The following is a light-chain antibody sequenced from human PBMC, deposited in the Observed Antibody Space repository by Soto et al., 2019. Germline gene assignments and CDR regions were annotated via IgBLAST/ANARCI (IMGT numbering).Light chain of an antibody. Sequence: EIVLTQTPGTLSLSPGERATLSCRASQSVRSSNLAWYQQKLGQAPRLLIYGASSRATGIPDRFSGSGSGTDFTLTISGLEPEDFAVYYCQQYGSPPQTFGQGTKVEIK. CDR2: GAS. CDR1: QSVRSSN. J-gene: IGKJ1*01. CDR3: QQYGSPPQT. V-gene: IGKV3-20*01.